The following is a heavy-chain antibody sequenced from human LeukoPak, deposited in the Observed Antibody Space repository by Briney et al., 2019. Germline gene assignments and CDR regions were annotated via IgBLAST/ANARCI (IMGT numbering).Heavy chain of an antibody. D-gene: IGHD5-12*01. CDR2: ISGSGGST. J-gene: IGHJ3*02. V-gene: IGHV3-23*01. CDR3: ARVQEETLPTNAFDI. Sequence: GGSLRLSCAASGFTFSSYAMSWVRQAPGKGLEWVSYISGSGGSTYYADSVKGRFTISRDNSKNTLYLQMNSLRAEDTAVYYCARVQEETLPTNAFDIWCQGTMVTVSS. CDR1: GFTFSSYA.